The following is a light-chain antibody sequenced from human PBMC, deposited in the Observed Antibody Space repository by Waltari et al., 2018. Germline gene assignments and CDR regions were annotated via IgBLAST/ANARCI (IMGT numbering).Light chain of an antibody. V-gene: IGLV3-19*01. CDR2: DKN. CDR1: SLRSYY. CDR3: HSRDASGVAGS. J-gene: IGLJ2*01. Sequence: SSELTQDPAVSVAMGQTVRITCQGDSLRSYYASWYQQRPGQAPILVMYDKNNRPSGVPDRVPGSRSPNTASLTITGAQAEDEASYYCHSRDASGVAGSFGGGTKLTVL.